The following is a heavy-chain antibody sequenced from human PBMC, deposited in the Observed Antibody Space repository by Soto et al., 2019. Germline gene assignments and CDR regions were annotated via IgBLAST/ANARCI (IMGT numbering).Heavy chain of an antibody. CDR1: GFTFSNYA. J-gene: IGHJ5*02. D-gene: IGHD1-26*01. CDR2: ISYDGSNK. CDR3: ARDKGGSVGAPGGPFDP. V-gene: IGHV3-30-3*01. Sequence: QVQLVESGGGVVQPGRSLRLSCAASGFTFSNYAMHWVRQAPGKGLEWVAVISYDGSNKYYADSVKGRFTISRDNSKNTLYLQMNSLRAEDTAVYYCARDKGGSVGAPGGPFDPWGQGTLVTVSS.